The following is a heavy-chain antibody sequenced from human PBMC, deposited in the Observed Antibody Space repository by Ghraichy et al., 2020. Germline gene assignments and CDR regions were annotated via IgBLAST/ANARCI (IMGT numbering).Heavy chain of an antibody. D-gene: IGHD5-12*01. CDR3: ARQVYSGSDHRQYFDY. CDR1: GGSISSDSYY. CDR2: IYYSGST. Sequence: SETLSLTCTVSGGSISSDSYYWGWIRQPPGKGLEWIGSIYYSGSTYYNPSLKSRVTVSVDTSKNQFSLRLSSVTAADTAVYYCARQVYSGSDHRQYFDYWGQGTLVTVSS. J-gene: IGHJ4*02. V-gene: IGHV4-39*01.